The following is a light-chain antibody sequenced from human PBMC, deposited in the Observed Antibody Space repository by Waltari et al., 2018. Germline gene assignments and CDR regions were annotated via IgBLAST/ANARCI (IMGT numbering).Light chain of an antibody. CDR2: EVS. V-gene: IGLV2-14*01. Sequence: QSALTQPASVSGSPGQSITIPCTGTNSDVGAYNYVSWYQQHPGKVPKLMIYEVSNRPSGVSNRFSGSKSGNTASLTISGLQAEDEGDYYCSSYSGTSTWVFGGGTKLTVL. CDR3: SSYSGTSTWV. CDR1: NSDVGAYNY. J-gene: IGLJ3*02.